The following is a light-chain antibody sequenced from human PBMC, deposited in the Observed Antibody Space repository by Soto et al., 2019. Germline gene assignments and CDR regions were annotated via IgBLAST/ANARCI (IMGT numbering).Light chain of an antibody. CDR2: GAS. CDR1: QSVSSN. CDR3: QQYNNWPYT. V-gene: IGKV3-15*01. Sequence: EIVMTQSPATLSVSPGERATLSCRASQSVSSNLAWYQQKPGQAPRLLIYGASTRATGIPASFSGSGSGTEFTLTISSLQSEDFAVYYCQQYNNWPYTLGQGTKLEIK. J-gene: IGKJ2*01.